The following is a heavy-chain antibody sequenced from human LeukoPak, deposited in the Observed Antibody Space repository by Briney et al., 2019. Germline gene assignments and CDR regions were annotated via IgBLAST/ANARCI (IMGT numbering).Heavy chain of an antibody. J-gene: IGHJ4*02. CDR2: INKDGSEI. V-gene: IGHV3-7*01. CDR1: GFTFSSYA. Sequence: GGSLRLSCAASGFTFSSYAMHWVRQAPGKGLEWVAHINKDGSEIYYVDSVKGRFTISRDNAKSSLSLQMNSLRVEDTAVYYCARDKVTYWGQGILVTVSS. CDR3: ARDKVTY.